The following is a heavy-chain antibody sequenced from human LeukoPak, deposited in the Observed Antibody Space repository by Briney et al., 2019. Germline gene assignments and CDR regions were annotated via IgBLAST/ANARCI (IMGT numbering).Heavy chain of an antibody. Sequence: SETLSLTCTVSGGSISSGGYYWSWIRQPPGKGLEWIGYIYYSGSTNYNPSLKSRVTISVDTSKNQFSLKLSSVTAADTAVYYCARAVGGDAWHDGPNWFDPWGQGTLVTVSS. CDR1: GGSISSGGYY. D-gene: IGHD1-1*01. CDR3: ARAVGGDAWHDGPNWFDP. V-gene: IGHV4-61*08. CDR2: IYYSGST. J-gene: IGHJ5*02.